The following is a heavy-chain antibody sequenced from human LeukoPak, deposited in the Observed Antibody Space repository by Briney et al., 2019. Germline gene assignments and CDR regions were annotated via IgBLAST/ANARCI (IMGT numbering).Heavy chain of an antibody. V-gene: IGHV4-39*01. Sequence: SETLSLTCTVSGGSISSSSYYWGWIRQPPGKGLEWIGSIYYSGSTYYNPSLKSRATISVDASKKQFSLILSSVTAADTAVYYCARRSLVRTVGYYYAMDVWGQGTTVTVSS. D-gene: IGHD1-26*01. CDR3: ARRSLVRTVGYYYAMDV. J-gene: IGHJ6*02. CDR2: IYYSGST. CDR1: GGSISSSSYY.